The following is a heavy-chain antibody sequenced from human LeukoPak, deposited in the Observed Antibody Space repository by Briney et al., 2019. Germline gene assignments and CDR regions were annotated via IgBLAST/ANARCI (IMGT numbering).Heavy chain of an antibody. V-gene: IGHV3-74*01. D-gene: IGHD1-26*01. CDR1: GFTFSSYW. CDR2: IKSDGSST. J-gene: IGHJ4*02. CDR3: AKLREWELPDLFDY. Sequence: GGSLRLSCAASGFTFSSYWMHWVRQAPGKGLVWVSRIKSDGSSTSYAEFVKGRFTISRDNAKNTLYLQMNSLRAEDTAVYYCAKLREWELPDLFDYWGQGTLVTVSS.